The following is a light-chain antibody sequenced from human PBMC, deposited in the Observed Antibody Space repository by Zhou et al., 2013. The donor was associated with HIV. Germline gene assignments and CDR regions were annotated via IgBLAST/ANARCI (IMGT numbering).Light chain of an antibody. J-gene: IGKJ1*01. CDR1: QGISNF. V-gene: IGKV1-27*01. CDR2: AAS. Sequence: DIQMTQSPSSLSASVGDRVTITCRASQGISNFLAWYQQKPGKPPKVLIYAASTLQSGVPSRFSGSGSGTVFPLSPSAACSLEDVRLTYTSTKVLTLAPWT. CDR3: STKVLTLAPWT.